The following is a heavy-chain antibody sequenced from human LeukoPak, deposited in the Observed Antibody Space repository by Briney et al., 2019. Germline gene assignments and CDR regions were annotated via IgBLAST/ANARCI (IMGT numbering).Heavy chain of an antibody. CDR1: GGSISSYY. CDR2: FYHSGST. D-gene: IGHD6-6*01. V-gene: IGHV4-59*12. Sequence: SETLSLTCTVSGGSISSYYWSWIRQPPGKGLEGIGSFYHSGSTNYNPSLKSRVTISVDTSKNQFSLKLSSVTAADTAVYYCASLARGGNCFDPWGQGTLVTVSS. CDR3: ASLARGGNCFDP. J-gene: IGHJ5*02.